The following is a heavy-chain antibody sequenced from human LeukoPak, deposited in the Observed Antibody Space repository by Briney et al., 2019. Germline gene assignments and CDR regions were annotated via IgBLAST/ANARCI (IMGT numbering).Heavy chain of an antibody. Sequence: GGSLRLSCAASGFTFSSYAMHWVRQAPGKGLEWVAVISYDGSNKYYADSVKGRFTISRDNSKNTLYLQMNSLRAEDTAVYYCARDRLHYDFWSGYYGSYYYYGMDVWGQGTTVTVSS. J-gene: IGHJ6*02. V-gene: IGHV3-30-3*01. CDR3: ARDRLHYDFWSGYYGSYYYYGMDV. D-gene: IGHD3-3*01. CDR2: ISYDGSNK. CDR1: GFTFSSYA.